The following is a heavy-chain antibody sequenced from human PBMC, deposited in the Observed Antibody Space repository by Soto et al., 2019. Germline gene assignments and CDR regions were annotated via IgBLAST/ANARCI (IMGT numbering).Heavy chain of an antibody. J-gene: IGHJ4*02. V-gene: IGHV1-3*01. CDR3: ARAPEELMLVVVTPLQY. Sequence: GASVKGSCKASGYTFTTYTLQWRRQAPGQRLEWLGSINGGNGNTKYSEKFQGRVTITRDTSASTVYMELSSLTSEDTAVYYCARAPEELMLVVVTPLQYSGQGTLVTVSS. CDR1: GYTFTTYT. CDR2: INGGNGNT. D-gene: IGHD3-22*01.